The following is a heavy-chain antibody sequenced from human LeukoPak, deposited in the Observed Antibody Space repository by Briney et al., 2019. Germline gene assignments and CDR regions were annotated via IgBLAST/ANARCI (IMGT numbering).Heavy chain of an antibody. V-gene: IGHV3-74*01. Sequence: GGSLRLSCAASGFTLSNYWMHWVRQVPGKGLVWVSSINGHGNTTKYADSVRGRFTISRDNAKNTLFLQKYSLRADDTAVYFCSRGREYISNWNPFDFWGHGTLVTVSS. J-gene: IGHJ4*01. CDR3: SRGREYISNWNPFDF. D-gene: IGHD6-13*01. CDR1: GFTLSNYW. CDR2: INGHGNTT.